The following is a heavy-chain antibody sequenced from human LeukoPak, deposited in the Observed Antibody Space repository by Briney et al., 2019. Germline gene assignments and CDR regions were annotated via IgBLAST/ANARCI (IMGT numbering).Heavy chain of an antibody. CDR2: ISSSPRDT. CDR1: GFTLSFYY. D-gene: IGHD4-17*01. Sequence: GGSLRLSCAASGFTLSFYYMSWIPQAPGKGLEWVSSISSSPRDTDYADSVKGRCTISRDTAKTSLYLQISTLRAEETAVYCCARDCNDCGDNGSFDYWGQGTLVTVSS. J-gene: IGHJ4*02. V-gene: IGHV3-11*06. CDR3: ARDCNDCGDNGSFDY.